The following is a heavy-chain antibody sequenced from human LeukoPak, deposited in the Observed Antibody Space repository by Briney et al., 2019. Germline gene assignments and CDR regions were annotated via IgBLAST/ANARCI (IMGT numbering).Heavy chain of an antibody. V-gene: IGHV3-7*01. J-gene: IGHJ3*02. Sequence: SGGSLRLSCEGSGFTFSNYWMGWVRQAPGKGLQWVANIKTDGSEKYYVDSVKGRFTISRDNAKNSLYLQMNSLRAEDTAVYYCASPFLAAAGRWDAFDIWGQGTMVTVSS. CDR2: IKTDGSEK. CDR3: ASPFLAAAGRWDAFDI. CDR1: GFTFSNYW. D-gene: IGHD6-13*01.